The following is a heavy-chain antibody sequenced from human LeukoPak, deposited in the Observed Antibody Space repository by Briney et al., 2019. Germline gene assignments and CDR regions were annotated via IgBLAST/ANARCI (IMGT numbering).Heavy chain of an antibody. Sequence: GASVKVSCEASGYTFTGYYMHWVRQAPGQGLEWMGWIDPNSGGTNYAQKFQGRVTMTRDTSISTAYMELSRLRSDDTAVYYCAREFRDYGDYGGGYWGQGTLVTVSS. CDR2: IDPNSGGT. J-gene: IGHJ4*02. CDR1: GYTFTGYY. D-gene: IGHD4-17*01. CDR3: AREFRDYGDYGGGY. V-gene: IGHV1-2*02.